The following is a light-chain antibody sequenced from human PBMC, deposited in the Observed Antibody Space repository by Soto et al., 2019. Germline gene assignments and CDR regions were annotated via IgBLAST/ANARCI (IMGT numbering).Light chain of an antibody. CDR3: HSRA. Sequence: DIQLTQTPSTLSASVGDEVTITCRASQTISRWLAWYQQKPGRAPKLLIYDASTLESGVPSRFSGSGSETEFTLTISRLHPDDFATYFCHSRAFGQGTRL. CDR2: DAS. V-gene: IGKV1-5*01. CDR1: QTISRW. J-gene: IGKJ5*01.